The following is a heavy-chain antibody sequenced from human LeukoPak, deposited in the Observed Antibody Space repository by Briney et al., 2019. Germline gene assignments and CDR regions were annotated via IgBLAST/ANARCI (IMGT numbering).Heavy chain of an antibody. CDR1: GFTFSPYG. D-gene: IGHD1-26*01. J-gene: IGHJ4*02. Sequence: PGGSLRLSCAASGFTFSPYGMHWVRQAPGKGLEWVAVISYDGSNKYYADSVKGRFTISRDNSKNTLSLQMNSLRAEDTAVYYCARRTRGSWVDYWGQGTLVTVSS. CDR2: ISYDGSNK. V-gene: IGHV3-30*03. CDR3: ARRTRGSWVDY.